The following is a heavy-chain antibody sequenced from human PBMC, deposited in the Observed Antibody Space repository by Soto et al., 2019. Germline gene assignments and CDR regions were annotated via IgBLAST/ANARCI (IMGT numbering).Heavy chain of an antibody. V-gene: IGHV3-33*03. CDR3: AKSQEVVAARENCFDY. J-gene: IGHJ4*02. CDR1: GFTFSSYG. D-gene: IGHD2-15*01. CDR2: IWYGGSST. Sequence: PGGSLRLSCAASGFTFSSYGMHWVRQAPGKGLEWVAVIWYGGSSTSYADSVKGRFTISRDNAKNTLYLQMNSLRAEDTAVYYCAKSQEVVAARENCFDYWGQGTLVTVSS.